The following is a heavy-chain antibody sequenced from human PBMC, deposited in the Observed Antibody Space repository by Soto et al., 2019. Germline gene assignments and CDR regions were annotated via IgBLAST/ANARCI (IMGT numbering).Heavy chain of an antibody. Sequence: GGSLRLSCAASGFTFSSYAMSWVRQAPGKGLEWVSAISGSGGSTYYADSVKGRFTISRDNSKNTLYLQMNSLRAEDTAVYYCAKDTYCTNGVGYKYNWFDHWGQGTLVTVSS. V-gene: IGHV3-23*01. CDR1: GFTFSSYA. CDR3: AKDTYCTNGVGYKYNWFDH. J-gene: IGHJ5*02. D-gene: IGHD2-8*01. CDR2: ISGSGGST.